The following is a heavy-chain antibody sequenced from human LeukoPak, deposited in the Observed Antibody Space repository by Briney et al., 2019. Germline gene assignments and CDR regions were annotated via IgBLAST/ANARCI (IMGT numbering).Heavy chain of an antibody. Sequence: GGSLRLSCAASGFTFSSHTMNWVRQAPGKVLEWVSSISGGGSYIYYADSVKGRFTISRDNAKNSVSLQMNSLRAEDTAVYYCARVPIAISDFFDYWGQGALVAVSS. CDR1: GFTFSSHT. V-gene: IGHV3-21*01. CDR2: ISGGGSYI. J-gene: IGHJ4*02. D-gene: IGHD6-13*01. CDR3: ARVPIAISDFFDY.